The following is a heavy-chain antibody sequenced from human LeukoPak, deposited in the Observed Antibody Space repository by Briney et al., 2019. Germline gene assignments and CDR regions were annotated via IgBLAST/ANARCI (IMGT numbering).Heavy chain of an antibody. CDR1: GFTFSSYA. J-gene: IGHJ4*02. D-gene: IGHD5/OR15-5a*01. V-gene: IGHV3-30-3*01. CDR3: ARVYPHPHY. Sequence: GGSLRLSCAASGFTFSSYAMHWVRQASGKGLEWVAVISYDGSNKYYADSVKGRFTISRDNSKNTLYLQMNSLRAEDTAVYYCARVYPHPHYWGQGTLVTVSS. CDR2: ISYDGSNK.